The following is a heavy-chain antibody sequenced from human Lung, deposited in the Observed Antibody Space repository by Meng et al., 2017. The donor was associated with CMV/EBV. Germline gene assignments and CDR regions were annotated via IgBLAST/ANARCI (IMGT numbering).Heavy chain of an antibody. D-gene: IGHD2-8*01. CDR3: ARGGPCSNGVCSDYGMDV. V-gene: IGHV3-7*01. CDR2: IKQDGSDK. Sequence: GESLKISCAASGFTFSGYWMNWVRQTPGKGLEWVANIKQDGSDKYYADSVKGRFTISRDNAENSLYLQMNSLRAEDTAIYYCARGGPCSNGVCSDYGMDVWGQWTXVTVSS. J-gene: IGHJ6*02. CDR1: GFTFSGYW.